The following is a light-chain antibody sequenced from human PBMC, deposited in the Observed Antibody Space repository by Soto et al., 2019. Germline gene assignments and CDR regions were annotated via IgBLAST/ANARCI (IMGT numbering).Light chain of an antibody. V-gene: IGLV1-47*01. Sequence: QSVLTQPPSASGTPGQRVTFSCSGSSSNIGSNYVYWYQQFPGTAPKLLIYRNNQRPSGVPDRFSGSKSGTSASLAISGLRSEDEADYYCAAWDDSLSGNVFGVGTQLTVL. CDR2: RNN. CDR1: SSNIGSNY. J-gene: IGLJ7*01. CDR3: AAWDDSLSGNV.